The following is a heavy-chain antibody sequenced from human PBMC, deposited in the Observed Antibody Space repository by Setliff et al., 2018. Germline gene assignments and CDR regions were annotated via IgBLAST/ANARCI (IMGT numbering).Heavy chain of an antibody. CDR1: GDTFSSYA. V-gene: IGHV1-69*13. D-gene: IGHD3-22*01. CDR3: ARDRNDNYESSGYYYAGGYMDV. CDR2: IIPVLGTV. Sequence: GASVKVSCKASGDTFSSYAINWVRQAPGQGLEWMGGIIPVLGTVNYAQKFRGRLTITADESTSTAYMELSSLRSDDTAVYYCARDRNDNYESSGYYYAGGYMDVWGKGTTVTVSS. J-gene: IGHJ6*03.